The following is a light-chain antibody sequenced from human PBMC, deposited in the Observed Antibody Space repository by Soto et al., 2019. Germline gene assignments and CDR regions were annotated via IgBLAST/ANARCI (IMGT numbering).Light chain of an antibody. CDR2: DVS. Sequence: QSVLTQPRSVSGSPGQSVTISCTGTSSDVGNYNYVSWYQQFPGKAPKLMIYDVSKRPSGVPDRFSGSKSGNTASLTISGLQAEDEADYYCCSYAGSYTHVFGTGTKLTVL. J-gene: IGLJ1*01. V-gene: IGLV2-11*01. CDR1: SSDVGNYNY. CDR3: CSYAGSYTHV.